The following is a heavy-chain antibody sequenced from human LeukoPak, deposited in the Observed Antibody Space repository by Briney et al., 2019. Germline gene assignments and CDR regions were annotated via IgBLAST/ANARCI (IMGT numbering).Heavy chain of an antibody. CDR3: AREGLPYSSGWYYFDY. CDR2: IIPIFGTA. D-gene: IGHD6-19*01. Sequence: ASVKVSCKASGGTFSSYAISWVRQAPGQGLEWMGGIIPIFGTANYAQKFQGRVTITADESTSTAYMELRSLRSDDTAVYYCAREGLPYSSGWYYFDYWGQGTLVTVSS. V-gene: IGHV1-69*13. J-gene: IGHJ4*02. CDR1: GGTFSSYA.